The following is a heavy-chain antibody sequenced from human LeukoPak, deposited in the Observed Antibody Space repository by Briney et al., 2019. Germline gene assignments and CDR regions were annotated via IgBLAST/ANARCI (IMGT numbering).Heavy chain of an antibody. Sequence: GGSLRLSCAASGFTFSDYYMSWIRQAPGKGLEWVSYISSSGSTIYYADSVKGRFTISRDNAKNSLYLQMNSLRAEDTAVYYCARDPSSSSWYRSGYFDYWGQGTLVTVSS. J-gene: IGHJ4*02. CDR3: ARDPSSSSWYRSGYFDY. V-gene: IGHV3-11*04. CDR1: GFTFSDYY. D-gene: IGHD6-13*01. CDR2: ISSSGSTI.